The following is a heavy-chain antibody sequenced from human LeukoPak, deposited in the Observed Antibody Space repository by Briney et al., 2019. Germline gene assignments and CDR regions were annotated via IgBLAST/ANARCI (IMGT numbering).Heavy chain of an antibody. CDR1: GVSISTYY. CDR2: MYIGGTR. Sequence: SETLSLTCSVSGVSISTYYWTWIRQPAGKGLEWIGRMYIGGTRNYNPSLKSRVTISVDTSKNQFSLKLSSVTAADTDVYYCARDWHGSGSAHSFGPWGQGTLVTVSS. V-gene: IGHV4-4*07. D-gene: IGHD3-10*01. J-gene: IGHJ5*02. CDR3: ARDWHGSGSAHSFGP.